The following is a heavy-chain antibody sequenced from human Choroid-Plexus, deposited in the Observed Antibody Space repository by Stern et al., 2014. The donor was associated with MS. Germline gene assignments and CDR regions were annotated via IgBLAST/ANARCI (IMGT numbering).Heavy chain of an antibody. V-gene: IGHV3-30*18. Sequence: VQLVESGGGLVQPGRPLRLSCVASGFTFRSCAMHWVRQAPGKGLEWVAGVSYDGSNKYYADSVKGRFTISRDNSQNTLYMQMSSLRPEDTAVYYCAKDRQYLTYCFDHWGQGTLVTVSS. D-gene: IGHD2/OR15-2a*01. CDR2: VSYDGSNK. J-gene: IGHJ5*02. CDR3: AKDRQYLTYCFDH. CDR1: GFTFRSCA.